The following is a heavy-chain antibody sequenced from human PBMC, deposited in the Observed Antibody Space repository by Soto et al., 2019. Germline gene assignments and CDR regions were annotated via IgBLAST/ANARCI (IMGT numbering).Heavy chain of an antibody. V-gene: IGHV3-30*19. J-gene: IGHJ4*02. D-gene: IGHD3-16*01. Sequence: QVQLVESGGGVVQPGASLRLSCAASGFRFKSFVMHWVRQAPGKGLEWVAFTSYDGNNKDYGDSVKGRFTVSRDNSKNTLHSQMDFLRTEDTALYYCARWGTTGGFDLWGQGTMVSVSS. CDR1: GFRFKSFV. CDR2: TSYDGNNK. CDR3: ARWGTTGGFDL.